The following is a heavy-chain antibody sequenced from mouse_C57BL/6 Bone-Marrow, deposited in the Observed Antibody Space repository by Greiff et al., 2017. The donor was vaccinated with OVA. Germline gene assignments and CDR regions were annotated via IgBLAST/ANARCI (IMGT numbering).Heavy chain of an antibody. J-gene: IGHJ2*01. D-gene: IGHD1-1*01. CDR3: HYYYSSSYVDY. CDR1: GYTFTDYY. V-gene: IGHV1-26*01. CDR2: INPNDGGT. Sequence: EVQLQESGPELVKPGASVKISCKASGYTFTDYYMNWVKQSHGKSLEWIGDINPNDGGTSYNQKFKGKATLTVDKSSSTAYMELRSLTSEDSAVYDCHYYYSSSYVDYWGQGTTLTVSS.